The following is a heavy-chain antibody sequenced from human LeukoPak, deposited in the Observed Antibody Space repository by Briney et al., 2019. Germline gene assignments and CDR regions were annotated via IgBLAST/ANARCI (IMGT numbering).Heavy chain of an antibody. CDR3: ARHYCGYSSSCGFDP. J-gene: IGHJ5*02. D-gene: IGHD6-6*01. CDR1: AFTFSNYA. V-gene: IGHV3-23*01. CDR2: MSGSST. Sequence: GGSLRLSCAASAFTFSNYAMSWVRQAPGKGLEWVSLMSGSSTYYADSVRGRFTISRDNSKNTLYLQMNSLRAEDTAVYYCARHYCGYSSSCGFDPWGQGTLVTVSS.